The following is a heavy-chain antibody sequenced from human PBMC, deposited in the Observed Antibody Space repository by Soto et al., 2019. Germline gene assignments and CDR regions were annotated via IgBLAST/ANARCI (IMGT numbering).Heavy chain of an antibody. Sequence: QVRLEESGGGVVQSGRSRRLSCVVSGFNFRSYGMHWVRQAPGKGQEWVAGIWFDGSEKFNVDSVKGRFTISRDNSKNTLYLQMNCLRVEDTAVYYCARGRRAVPPFDSWGRGTLVTVSP. CDR1: GFNFRSYG. V-gene: IGHV3-33*03. CDR3: ARGRRAVPPFDS. J-gene: IGHJ5*01. D-gene: IGHD3-10*01. CDR2: IWFDGSEK.